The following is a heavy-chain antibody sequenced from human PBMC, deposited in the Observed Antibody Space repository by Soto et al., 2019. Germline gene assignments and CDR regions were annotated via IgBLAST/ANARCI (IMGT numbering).Heavy chain of an antibody. CDR3: AMSSSGSYYYYGMDV. Sequence: SETLSLTCTVSGGSVSSGSYYWSWIRQPPGKGLEWIGYIYYSGSTNYNPTRKSRVTISVDTSKNQFSLKLSSVTAADTAVYYCAMSSSGSYYYYGMDVWGQGTTVTVSS. CDR1: GGSVSSGSYY. V-gene: IGHV4-61*01. D-gene: IGHD6-25*01. J-gene: IGHJ6*02. CDR2: IYYSGST.